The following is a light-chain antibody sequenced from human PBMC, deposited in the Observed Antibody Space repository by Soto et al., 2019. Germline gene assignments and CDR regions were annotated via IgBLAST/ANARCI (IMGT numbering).Light chain of an antibody. CDR2: ATS. CDR1: QIISNY. V-gene: IGKV1-39*01. J-gene: IGKJ2*01. Sequence: DIQMTQSPSSLSASVGDRVTITCRASQIISNYLNWYQQKPGKAPKLLIYATSSLQSGVPSSFSGSGSGTDFTLTISSLQPEDFATYYCQQSHITPYTFGQGTKLEIK. CDR3: QQSHITPYT.